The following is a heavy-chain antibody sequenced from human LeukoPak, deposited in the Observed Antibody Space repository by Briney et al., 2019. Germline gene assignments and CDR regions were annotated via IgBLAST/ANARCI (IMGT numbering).Heavy chain of an antibody. Sequence: MGWISAYNGNTNYAQKLQGRVTMNTDTSTSTAYMELRSLRSDDTAVYYCARDLRTGGWFDPWGQGTLVTVSS. CDR3: ARDLRTGGWFDP. J-gene: IGHJ5*02. V-gene: IGHV1-18*01. CDR2: ISAYNGNT. D-gene: IGHD2-8*02.